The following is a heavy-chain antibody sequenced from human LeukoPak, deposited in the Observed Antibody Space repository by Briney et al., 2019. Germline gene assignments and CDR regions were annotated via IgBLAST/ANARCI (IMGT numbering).Heavy chain of an antibody. CDR3: ARTTGYSSGWHARWFDP. V-gene: IGHV4-61*01. J-gene: IGHJ5*02. CDR2: IYYSGST. Sequence: SETLSLTCSVSGGSISSSSYYWSWIRQPPGKGLEWIGYIYYSGSTNYNPSLKSRVTISVDTSKNQFSLKLSSVTAADTAVYYCARTTGYSSGWHARWFDPWGQGTLVTVSS. D-gene: IGHD6-19*01. CDR1: GGSISSSSYY.